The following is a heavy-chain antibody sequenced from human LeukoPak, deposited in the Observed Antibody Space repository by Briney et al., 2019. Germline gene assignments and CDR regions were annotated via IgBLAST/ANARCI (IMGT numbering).Heavy chain of an antibody. CDR2: IYYSGGT. Sequence: SETLSLTCTVSGGSISSYYWSWIRQPPGKGLEWIGYIYYSGGTNYNPSLKSRVTISVDTSKNQFSLKLSSVTAADTAVYYCARGHLLRYFDWVYYFDYWGQGTLVTVSS. V-gene: IGHV4-59*01. CDR1: GGSISSYY. D-gene: IGHD3-9*01. CDR3: ARGHLLRYFDWVYYFDY. J-gene: IGHJ4*02.